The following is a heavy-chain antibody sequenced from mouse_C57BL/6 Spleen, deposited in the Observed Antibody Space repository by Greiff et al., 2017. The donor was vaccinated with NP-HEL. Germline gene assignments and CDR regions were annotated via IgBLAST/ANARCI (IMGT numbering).Heavy chain of an antibody. Sequence: VQLQESGPGLVQPSQSLSITCTVSGFSLTSYGVHWVRQSPGKGLEWLGVIWRGGSTDYNAAFMSRLSITKDNSKSQVFFKMNSLQADDTAIYYCAKGDDYDQDYAMDYWGQGTSVTVSS. CDR1: GFSLTSYG. CDR2: IWRGGST. CDR3: AKGDDYDQDYAMDY. J-gene: IGHJ4*01. D-gene: IGHD2-4*01. V-gene: IGHV2-5*01.